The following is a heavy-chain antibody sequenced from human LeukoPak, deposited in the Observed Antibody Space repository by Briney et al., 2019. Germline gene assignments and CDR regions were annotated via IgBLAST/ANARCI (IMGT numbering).Heavy chain of an antibody. CDR2: IYYSGST. CDR1: GGSISSYY. CDR3: ARGVPPPYYDFRSGNYYYYGMDV. V-gene: IGHV4-59*01. D-gene: IGHD3-3*01. Sequence: SETLSLTCTVSGGSISSYYWSWIRQPPGKGLEWIGYIYYSGSTNYNPSLKSRVTISVDTSKNQFSLKLSSVTAADTAVYYCARGVPPPYYDFRSGNYYYYGMDVWGQGTTVTVSS. J-gene: IGHJ6*02.